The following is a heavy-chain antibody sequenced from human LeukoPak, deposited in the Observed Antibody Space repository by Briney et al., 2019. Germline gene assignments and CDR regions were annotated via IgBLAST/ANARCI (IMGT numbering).Heavy chain of an antibody. CDR1: GFTFSRYE. Sequence: GGSLRLSCAASGFTFSRYEMNWVRQAPGKGLEWVSYISSSGSTIYYADSVKGRFTISRDNAKNSLYLQMNSLRAEDTAVYYCARDSAYSYDSTLMDYWGQGTLATVSS. V-gene: IGHV3-48*03. CDR3: ARDSAYSYDSTLMDY. D-gene: IGHD3-22*01. J-gene: IGHJ4*02. CDR2: ISSSGSTI.